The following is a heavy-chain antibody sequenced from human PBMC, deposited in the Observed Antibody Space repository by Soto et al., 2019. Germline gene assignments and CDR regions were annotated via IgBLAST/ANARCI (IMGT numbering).Heavy chain of an antibody. CDR2: IKQDGSEK. D-gene: IGHD3-22*01. J-gene: IGHJ4*02. V-gene: IGHV3-7*01. CDR1: GFTFSSYW. CDR3: ARGTVTYYYDSSGYYYFDY. Sequence: EVQLVESGGGLVQPGGSLRLSCAASGFTFSSYWMSWVRQAPGKGLEWVANIKQDGSEKYYVDSVKGRFTISRDNAKNSLYLQMNSLRAEDTAVYYCARGTVTYYYDSSGYYYFDYWGQGTLVTVSS.